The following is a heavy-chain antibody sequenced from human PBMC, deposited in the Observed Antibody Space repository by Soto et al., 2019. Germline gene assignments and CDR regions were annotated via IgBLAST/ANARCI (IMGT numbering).Heavy chain of an antibody. V-gene: IGHV3-23*01. J-gene: IGHJ4*02. CDR3: AKDTYDSSGYYPTVSLNFDY. D-gene: IGHD3-22*01. CDR1: GFTFSSYA. Sequence: PGGSLRLSCAASGFTFSSYAMSWVRQAPGKGLEWVSAISGSGGSTYYADSVKGRFTISRDNSKNTLYLQMNSLRAEDTAVYYCAKDTYDSSGYYPTVSLNFDYWGQGTLVTVSS. CDR2: ISGSGGST.